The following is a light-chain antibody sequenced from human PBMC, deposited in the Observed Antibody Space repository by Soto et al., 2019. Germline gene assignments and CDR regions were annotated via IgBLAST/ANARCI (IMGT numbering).Light chain of an antibody. CDR3: KQYNNWFPFT. V-gene: IGKV3-15*01. CDR2: DAS. Sequence: EIVMTQSPATLSVSPGDRVTLSCRASQSVNTMLAWYQQKLGQAPRPLITDASTRASGVPARFTGSGSGTEFTLTISSLQSEDFAIYYCKQYNNWFPFTFGGGTKVEIK. J-gene: IGKJ4*02. CDR1: QSVNTM.